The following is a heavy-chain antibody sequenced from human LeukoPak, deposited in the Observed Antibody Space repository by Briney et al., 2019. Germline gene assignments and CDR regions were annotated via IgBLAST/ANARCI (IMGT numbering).Heavy chain of an antibody. Sequence: GASVKVSCTASGYTFTSYYMHWVRQAPGQGLEWMGIINPIGGSTSYAQKFQGRVTMTRDTSTSTVYMELSSLRSEDTAVYYCARGCGIQLWFGACPYGMDVWGQGTTVTVSS. CDR2: INPIGGST. CDR3: ARGCGIQLWFGACPYGMDV. CDR1: GYTFTSYY. D-gene: IGHD5-18*01. J-gene: IGHJ6*02. V-gene: IGHV1-46*01.